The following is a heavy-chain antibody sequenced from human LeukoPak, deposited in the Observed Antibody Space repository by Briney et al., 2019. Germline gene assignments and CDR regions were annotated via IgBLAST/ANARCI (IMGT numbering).Heavy chain of an antibody. V-gene: IGHV3-23*01. CDR1: GFTFSSYA. J-gene: IGHJ4*02. CDR3: ARSRDGYNFDYFDY. Sequence: PGGSLRLSCAASGFTFSSYAISWVRQAPGKGLEWVSAISGSGGSTYYADSVKGRFTISRDNSKNTLYLQMNSLRAEDTAVYYCARSRDGYNFDYFDYWGQGTLVTVSS. D-gene: IGHD5-24*01. CDR2: ISGSGGST.